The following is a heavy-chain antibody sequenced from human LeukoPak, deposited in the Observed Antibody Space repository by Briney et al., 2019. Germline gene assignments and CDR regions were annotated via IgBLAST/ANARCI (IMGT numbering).Heavy chain of an antibody. CDR2: IYYSGST. J-gene: IGHJ4*02. V-gene: IGHV4-59*08. CDR1: GGSISSYY. D-gene: IGHD3-22*01. Sequence: KPSETLSLTCTVSGGSISSYYWSWIRQPPGKGLEWIGYIYYSGSTNYNPSLKSRVTISVDTSKNQFSLKLSSATAADTAVYYCARRLRRTTGYYASSGYFDYWGQGTLVTVSS. CDR3: ARRLRRTTGYYASSGYFDY.